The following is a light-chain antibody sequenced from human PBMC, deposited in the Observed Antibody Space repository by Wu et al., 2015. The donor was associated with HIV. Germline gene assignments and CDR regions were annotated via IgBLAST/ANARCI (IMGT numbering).Light chain of an antibody. J-gene: IGKJ4*01. CDR1: QSVSSN. Sequence: EIVMTQSPATLSVSPGERATLSCRASQSVSSNLAWYQQKPGQAPRLLIYGASNRAAGIPDRFSGSGSGTDFTLTISRLEPEDFAVYYCQQYDGSPLTFGGGTKVEIK. V-gene: IGKV3-20*01. CDR3: QQYDGSPLT. CDR2: GAS.